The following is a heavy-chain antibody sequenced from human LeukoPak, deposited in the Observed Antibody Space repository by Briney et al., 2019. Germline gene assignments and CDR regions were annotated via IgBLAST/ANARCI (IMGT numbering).Heavy chain of an antibody. V-gene: IGHV3-53*01. Sequence: QPGGSLRLSCAASGFTVSTNYMSWVRQAPGKGLEWVPVIYRDDTTYYADSVKGRFTISRDNSKNTLYLQMSSLRAEDTAVYYCATAAYDSGSYIVNHDYWGQGTLVTVSS. CDR3: ATAAYDSGSYIVNHDY. CDR2: IYRDDTT. CDR1: GFTVSTNY. D-gene: IGHD3-22*01. J-gene: IGHJ4*02.